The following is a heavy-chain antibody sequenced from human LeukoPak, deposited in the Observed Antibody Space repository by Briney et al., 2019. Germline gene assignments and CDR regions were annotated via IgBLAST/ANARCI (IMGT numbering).Heavy chain of an antibody. V-gene: IGHV3-23*01. Sequence: GGSLTLSCAASGFTFSSYAMTWVRQAPGKGLEWVSAISGNGGSTNYADSVKGHFTISRDSSKNTLYLQMNSLRVEDTAIYYCAKYNGRYSRGWHLDYWGEGTLGTVSS. D-gene: IGHD6-19*01. CDR1: GFTFSSYA. CDR3: AKYNGRYSRGWHLDY. J-gene: IGHJ4*02. CDR2: ISGNGGST.